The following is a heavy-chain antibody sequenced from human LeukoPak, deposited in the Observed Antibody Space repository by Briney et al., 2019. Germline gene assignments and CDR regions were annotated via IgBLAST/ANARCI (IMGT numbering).Heavy chain of an antibody. Sequence: GASVKVSCKASGYTFTSYDINWVRQATGQGLEWMGWMNPNSGNTGYAEKFQGRVTMTRNTSISTAYMELSSLRSEDTAVYYCARRMSKPGITDYWGQGTLVTVYS. CDR2: MNPNSGNT. CDR3: ARRMSKPGITDY. V-gene: IGHV1-8*01. J-gene: IGHJ4*02. CDR1: GYTFTSYD. D-gene: IGHD3-16*01.